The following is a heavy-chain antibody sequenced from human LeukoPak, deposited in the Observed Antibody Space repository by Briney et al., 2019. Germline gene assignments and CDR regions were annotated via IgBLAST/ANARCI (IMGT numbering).Heavy chain of an antibody. J-gene: IGHJ6*03. CDR3: AREKIGCSSTSCYSYYYYMDV. V-gene: IGHV3-30*02. CDR2: IRYDGSNK. D-gene: IGHD2-2*02. CDR1: GFTFSSYG. Sequence: GGSLRLSCAASGFTFSSYGMHWVRQAPGKGLEWVAFIRYDGSNKYYADSVKGRFTISRDNAKNTLYLQMNSLRAEDTAVYYCAREKIGCSSTSCYSYYYYMDVWGKGTTVTISS.